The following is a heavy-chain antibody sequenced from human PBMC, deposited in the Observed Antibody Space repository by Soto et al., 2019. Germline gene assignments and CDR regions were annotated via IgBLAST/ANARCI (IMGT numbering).Heavy chain of an antibody. CDR1: GGSIDNYY. CDR3: ATNVDTATGSDY. CDR2: IYHTGST. D-gene: IGHD5-18*01. Sequence: SETLSLTCTVSGGSIDNYYWSWIRQPPGKGLEWIGYIYHTGSTDYNPSLKSRVTISVATSRQQFSLHLTSVTAADTAVYYCATNVDTATGSDYWGQGALVTVSS. V-gene: IGHV4-59*03. J-gene: IGHJ4*02.